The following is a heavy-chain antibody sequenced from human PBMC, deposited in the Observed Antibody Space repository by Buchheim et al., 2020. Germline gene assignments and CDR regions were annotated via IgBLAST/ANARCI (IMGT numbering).Heavy chain of an antibody. V-gene: IGHV4-34*01. CDR1: GGSFSGYY. CDR2: INHSGST. D-gene: IGHD5-18*01. J-gene: IGHJ5*02. CDR3: ARGIQLWLRPRRFDP. Sequence: QVQLQQWGAGLLKPSETLSLTCAVYGGSFSGYYWSWIRQPPGKGLEWIGEINHSGSTNYNPSLKSRVNISVDTPKNQFSLKLSSVTAADTAVYYCARGIQLWLRPRRFDPWGQGTL.